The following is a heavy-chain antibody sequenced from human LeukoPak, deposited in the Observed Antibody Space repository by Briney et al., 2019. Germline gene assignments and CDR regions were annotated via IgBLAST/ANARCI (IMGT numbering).Heavy chain of an antibody. V-gene: IGHV1-18*04. Sequence: ASVKVSCKGSGYTFTSYGISWVRQAQGQGLEWMGWISAYNGNTNYEQKLQGRVTMTTDTSTSTAYMELRSLRSDDTAVYYCARGDIVVVPAAPTHYYYYGMDVWGKGTTVTVSS. CDR3: ARGDIVVVPAAPTHYYYYGMDV. D-gene: IGHD2-2*01. CDR1: GYTFTSYG. CDR2: ISAYNGNT. J-gene: IGHJ6*04.